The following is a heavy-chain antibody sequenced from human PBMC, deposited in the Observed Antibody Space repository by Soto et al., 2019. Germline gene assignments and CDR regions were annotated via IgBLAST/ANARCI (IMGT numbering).Heavy chain of an antibody. Sequence: SVKVSCKASGATFTSSTVNWVRQARGQPPEWIGWILVGSGQTNSAQKFQGRVAITRDMSTYTAYLELNSLRSDDSAVYYCAAISSGYYRVFDYWGQGTRVTVSS. CDR3: AAISSGYYRVFDY. V-gene: IGHV1-58*01. CDR1: GATFTSST. J-gene: IGHJ4*02. D-gene: IGHD3-22*01. CDR2: ILVGSGQT.